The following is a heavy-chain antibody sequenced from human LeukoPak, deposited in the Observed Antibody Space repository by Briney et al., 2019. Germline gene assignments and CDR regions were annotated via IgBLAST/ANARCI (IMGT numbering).Heavy chain of an antibody. Sequence: GGCLRLSCAASGFTFSSYGMHWVRQAPGKGLEWVAVIWYDGSNKYYADSVKGRFTISRDDSKHTLYLQMNSLRAEDTAVYYCARDSGYSGYDFDYWGQGTLVTDSS. CDR1: GFTFSSYG. CDR3: ARDSGYSGYDFDY. CDR2: IWYDGSNK. J-gene: IGHJ4*02. V-gene: IGHV3-33*08. D-gene: IGHD5-12*01.